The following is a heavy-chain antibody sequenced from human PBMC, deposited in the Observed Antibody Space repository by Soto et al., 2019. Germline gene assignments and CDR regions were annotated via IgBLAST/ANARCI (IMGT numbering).Heavy chain of an antibody. D-gene: IGHD1-26*01. J-gene: IGHJ4*02. CDR2: ISGSGGST. CDR1: GFTFSSYA. CDR3: AKDLAFYVGGFDY. V-gene: IGHV3-23*01. Sequence: EVQLLESGGGLVQPGGSLRLSCAASGFTFSSYAMSWVRQAPGKGLEWVSAISGSGGSTYYADSVEGRFTISRDNSKNTLYLQMNSLRAEDTAVYYCAKDLAFYVGGFDYWDQGTLVTVSS.